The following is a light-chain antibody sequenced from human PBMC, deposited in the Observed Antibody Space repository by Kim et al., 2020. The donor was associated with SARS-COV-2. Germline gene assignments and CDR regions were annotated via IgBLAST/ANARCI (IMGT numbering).Light chain of an antibody. CDR1: QSVLYSSNNKNY. CDR3: QHWWA. V-gene: IGKV4-1*01. Sequence: DIVMTQSPDSLAVSLGERATINCKSSQSVLYSSNNKNYLAWYQQKPGQPPKLLIYWASTRESGVPDRFSGSGSGTEFTLTISSLQAEDVAVYYCQHWWAFGQGTKVDI. CDR2: WAS. J-gene: IGKJ1*01.